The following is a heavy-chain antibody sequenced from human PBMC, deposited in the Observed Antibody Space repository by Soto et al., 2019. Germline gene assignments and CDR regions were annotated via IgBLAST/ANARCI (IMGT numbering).Heavy chain of an antibody. CDR3: ARGGMVIIPSATAFDY. V-gene: IGHV4-4*07. CDR2: IYASGST. CDR1: GASISPYY. J-gene: IGHJ4*02. D-gene: IGHD3-3*01. Sequence: ETLSLTCPVSGASISPYYWSGIRQPSGKGLEWIGRIYASGSTNYNPSLKRRVTMSVATSKNQFSLKLSSMTAADTAVYYCARGGMVIIPSATAFDYWGQGTLVTVYS.